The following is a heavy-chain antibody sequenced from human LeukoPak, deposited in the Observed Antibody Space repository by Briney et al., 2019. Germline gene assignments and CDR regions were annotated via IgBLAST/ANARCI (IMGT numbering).Heavy chain of an antibody. J-gene: IGHJ3*02. CDR1: GFTFDDYA. D-gene: IGHD3-22*01. Sequence: PGRSLRLSCAASGFTFDDYAMHWVRQPPGKGLEWVSSIFQGGGEIHYADSVRGRFTISRDNSKNTLYLQMNSLRAEDTAVYYCAKDRPHSSGYWAGAFDIWGQGTMVTVSS. V-gene: IGHV3-23*01. CDR3: AKDRPHSSGYWAGAFDI. CDR2: IFQGGGEI.